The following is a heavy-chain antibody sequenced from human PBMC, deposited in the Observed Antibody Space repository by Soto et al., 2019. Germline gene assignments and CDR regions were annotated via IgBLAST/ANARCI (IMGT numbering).Heavy chain of an antibody. V-gene: IGHV3-11*05. CDR1: GFTFSDYY. Sequence: QVQLVESGGGLVKPGGSLRLSCAASGFTFSDYYMSWIRQAPGKGLEWVSYISSSSSYTNYADSVKGRFTISRDNAKNSLYLQMNSPRAADTAVYYCARGPNGLVPTLEYYYGMDVWCQGTKVTVSS. CDR2: ISSSSSYT. D-gene: IGHD3-9*01. J-gene: IGHJ6*02. CDR3: ARGPNGLVPTLEYYYGMDV.